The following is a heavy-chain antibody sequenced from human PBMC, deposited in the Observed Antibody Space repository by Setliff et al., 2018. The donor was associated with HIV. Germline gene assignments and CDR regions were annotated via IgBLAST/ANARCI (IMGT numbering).Heavy chain of an antibody. CDR2: INSDGSST. J-gene: IGHJ4*02. Sequence: PGGSLRLSCAASGFTFSIYWMHWVRQAPGKGLVWVSRINSDGSSTSYADSVKGRFTISRDNAKNTLYLQMNDLRAEDTAVYYCARGYFDSSGFLYYFDYWGQGTLVTVSS. CDR3: ARGYFDSSGFLYYFDY. D-gene: IGHD3-22*01. CDR1: GFTFSIYW. V-gene: IGHV3-74*01.